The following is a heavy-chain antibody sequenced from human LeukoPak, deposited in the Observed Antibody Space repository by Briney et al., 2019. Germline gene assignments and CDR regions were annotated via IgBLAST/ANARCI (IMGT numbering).Heavy chain of an antibody. D-gene: IGHD5-18*01. J-gene: IGHJ4*02. V-gene: IGHV4-59*01. CDR2: IYYSGST. CDR1: GGSISSYY. Sequence: PSETLSLTCTVPGGSISSYYWSWIRQPPGKGLEWIGYIYYSGSTNYNPSLKSRVTISVDTSKNQFSLKLSSVTAADTAVYYCAREKGNSYGYDYWGQGTLVTVSS. CDR3: AREKGNSYGYDY.